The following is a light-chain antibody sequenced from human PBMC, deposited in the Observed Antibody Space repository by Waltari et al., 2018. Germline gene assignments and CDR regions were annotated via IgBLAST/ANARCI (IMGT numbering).Light chain of an antibody. J-gene: IGLJ2*01. CDR3: LSADSSGTYVV. Sequence: SYELTQPPSVSVSLGQMARITCSGEALPRKYAYWYQQRPGQSPVVVIYKDTERPSGIPGRFSGSSSGTMVTLTISGVQSEDEAEYFCLSADSSGTYVVFGGGTKLTVL. CDR2: KDT. V-gene: IGLV3-16*01. CDR1: ALPRKY.